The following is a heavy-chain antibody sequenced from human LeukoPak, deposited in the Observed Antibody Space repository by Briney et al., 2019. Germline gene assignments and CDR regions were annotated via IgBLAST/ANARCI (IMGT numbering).Heavy chain of an antibody. CDR2: ISSSYI. CDR3: ARRPPTQYYFDY. Sequence: GGSLRLSCAASGFTFSSYSMNWVRQAPGKGLEWVSSISSSYIYYADSVKGRFTISRDNAKNSLYLQMNSLRAEDTAVYYCARRPPTQYYFDYWGQGTLVTVSS. V-gene: IGHV3-21*01. J-gene: IGHJ4*02. CDR1: GFTFSSYS.